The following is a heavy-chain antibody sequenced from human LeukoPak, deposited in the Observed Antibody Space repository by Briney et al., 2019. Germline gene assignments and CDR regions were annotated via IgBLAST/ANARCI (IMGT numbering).Heavy chain of an antibody. CDR1: GASISSHY. D-gene: IGHD2-15*01. V-gene: IGHV4-4*08. CDR3: VSFALGSHFDY. Sequence: PSETLSLTCTLSGASISSHYWGWIRQPSGKGLEWIGYIHPSGHADYNPSLKTRVTISLDMSRNQTSLKLKSVTAADTAVYFCVSFALGSHFDYWGQGTLVTVSS. CDR2: IHPSGHA. J-gene: IGHJ4*02.